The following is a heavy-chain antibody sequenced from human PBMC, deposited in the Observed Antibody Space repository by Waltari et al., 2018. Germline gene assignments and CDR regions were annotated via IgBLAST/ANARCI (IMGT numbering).Heavy chain of an antibody. J-gene: IGHJ6*02. CDR3: VRLEDCSGPGGNCYSGDSFALDV. CDR1: GGSFSGYY. D-gene: IGHD2-15*01. Sequence: QVQLQQWGAGQLQPSETLSLTCAVSGGSFSGYYWGWIRQPPGKGLEWIGEINHNGNRNCNPSRRSRVTMLMDTSRSQFSLKVSSVTAADTAVYYCVRLEDCSGPGGNCYSGDSFALDVWGQGTTVTVSS. V-gene: IGHV4-34*02. CDR2: INHNGNR.